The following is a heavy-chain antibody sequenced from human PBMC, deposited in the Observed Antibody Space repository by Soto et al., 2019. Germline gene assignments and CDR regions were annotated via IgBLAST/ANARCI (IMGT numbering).Heavy chain of an antibody. CDR3: ARDGFLEWLFLSRYYDMDV. CDR1: GFTFSSYS. D-gene: IGHD3-3*01. Sequence: EVQLVESGGGLVKPGGSLRLSCAASGFTFSSYSMNWVRQAPGKGLEWVSSISSSSSYIYYADSVKGRFTISRDNAKNSLYLQMNSLRAEDTAVYYCARDGFLEWLFLSRYYDMDVWGKGTTVTVSS. CDR2: ISSSSSYI. J-gene: IGHJ6*03. V-gene: IGHV3-21*01.